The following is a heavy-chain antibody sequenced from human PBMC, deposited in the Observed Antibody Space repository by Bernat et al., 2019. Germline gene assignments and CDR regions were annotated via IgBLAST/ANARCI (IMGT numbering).Heavy chain of an antibody. CDR3: ARDRIGSWHDFDY. J-gene: IGHJ4*02. D-gene: IGHD1-26*01. CDR2: IRPNIDAT. Sequence: QVQLVQSGAEVKEPGASVKVSCKASGYIFADYYIHWVRQAPGQGLEWMGRIRPNIDATNYAQQFQGRVTMTRDTSISTAYMELTRLRPDDSAVYYCARDRIGSWHDFDYWGQGTLVTVSS. V-gene: IGHV1-2*06. CDR1: GYIFADYY.